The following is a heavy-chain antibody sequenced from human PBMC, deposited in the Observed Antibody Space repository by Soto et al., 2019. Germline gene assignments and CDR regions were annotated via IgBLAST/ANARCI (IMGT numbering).Heavy chain of an antibody. V-gene: IGHV4-30-2*01. J-gene: IGHJ5*02. Sequence: SETLSLTCAFSVGSISSGGYAWSWIRQPPGKGLEWIGYIYHSGSTYYNPSLKSRVTISVDRSKNQFSLKLSSVTAADTAVYYCARAWSWNWFDPWGQGTLVTVSS. D-gene: IGHD1-26*01. CDR3: ARAWSWNWFDP. CDR1: VGSISSGGYA. CDR2: IYHSGST.